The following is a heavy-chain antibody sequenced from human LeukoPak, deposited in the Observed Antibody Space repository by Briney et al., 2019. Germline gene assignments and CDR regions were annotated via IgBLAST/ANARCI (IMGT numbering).Heavy chain of an antibody. CDR2: ISTYNGNT. J-gene: IGHJ6*03. CDR3: ARVDQRLLYDSSASPYYYMDV. D-gene: IGHD3-22*01. V-gene: IGHV1-18*04. CDR1: GYNFTIYG. Sequence: GASVKVSCRASGYNFTIYGISWVRQAPGQGLEWMGWISTYNGNTNYAQKLQGRVTMTTDTSTSTAYMELRSLRSDDTAVYYCARVDQRLLYDSSASPYYYMDVWGKGTTVTVSS.